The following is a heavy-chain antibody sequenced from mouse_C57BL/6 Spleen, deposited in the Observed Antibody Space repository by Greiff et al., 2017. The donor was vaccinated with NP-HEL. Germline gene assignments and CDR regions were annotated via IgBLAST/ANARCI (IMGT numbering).Heavy chain of an antibody. CDR2: IDPETGGT. CDR3: TRKGLVKYFDY. CDR1: GYTFTDYE. V-gene: IGHV1-15*01. D-gene: IGHD2-1*01. Sequence: VQLQQSGAELVRPGASVTLSCKASGYTFTDYEMHWVKQTPVHGLEWIGAIDPETGGTAYNQKFKGKARLTADKSSSTAYMELRSLTSEDSAVYYCTRKGLVKYFDYWGQGTTLTVSS. J-gene: IGHJ2*01.